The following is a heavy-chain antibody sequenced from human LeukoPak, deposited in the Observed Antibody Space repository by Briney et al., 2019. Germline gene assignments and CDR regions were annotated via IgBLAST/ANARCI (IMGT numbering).Heavy chain of an antibody. CDR3: ARGFGGSYRYLDY. J-gene: IGHJ4*02. V-gene: IGHV1-8*01. Sequence: ASVKVSCKASGYTFTSYDINWVRQATGQGFEWMGWMSPKSGNTGYAQQFQSRVTMTSNTAISTAYMELSSLRSEDTAVYFCARGFGGSYRYLDYWGQGTLVTVSS. CDR1: GYTFTSYD. CDR2: MSPKSGNT. D-gene: IGHD3-16*02.